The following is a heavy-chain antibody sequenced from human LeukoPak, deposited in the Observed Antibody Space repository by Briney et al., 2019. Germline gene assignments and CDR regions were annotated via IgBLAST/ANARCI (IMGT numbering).Heavy chain of an antibody. CDR3: ARANKKGYDILTGYYPSIDYYYGMDV. Sequence: TSETLSLTCTVSGGSISSYYWSWIRQPPGKGLEWIGYIYYSGSTNYNPSLKSRVTISVDTSKNQFSLKLSSVTAADTAVYYCARANKKGYDILTGYYPSIDYYYGMDVWGQGTTVTVSS. CDR1: GGSISSYY. CDR2: IYYSGST. D-gene: IGHD3-9*01. V-gene: IGHV4-59*01. J-gene: IGHJ6*02.